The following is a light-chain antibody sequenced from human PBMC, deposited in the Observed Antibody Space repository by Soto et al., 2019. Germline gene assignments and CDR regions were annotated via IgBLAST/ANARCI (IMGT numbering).Light chain of an antibody. CDR1: SSDVGSYNF. J-gene: IGLJ1*01. V-gene: IGLV2-23*02. Sequence: QSALTQPASVSGSPGQSITISCTGTSSDVGSYNFVSWYQQHPGKAPKLMIYEVSKRPSGVSNRYSGSKACNTASLTIAGLQAEYEADYYCCSYAGSYVFGTGTKLTVL. CDR3: CSYAGSYV. CDR2: EVS.